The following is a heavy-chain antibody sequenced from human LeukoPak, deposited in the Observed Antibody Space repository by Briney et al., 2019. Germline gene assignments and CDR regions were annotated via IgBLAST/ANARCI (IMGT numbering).Heavy chain of an antibody. CDR2: ISGSGGST. J-gene: IGHJ4*02. V-gene: IGHV3-23*01. CDR1: GFTFSSYA. Sequence: GGSLRLSCAASGFTFSSYAMSWVRQAPGKGLEWVSAISGSGGSTYYADPVKGRFTISRDNSKNTLYLQMNSLRAEDTAVYYCATKRRQLVPYFDYWGQGTLVTVSS. CDR3: ATKRRQLVPYFDY. D-gene: IGHD6-6*01.